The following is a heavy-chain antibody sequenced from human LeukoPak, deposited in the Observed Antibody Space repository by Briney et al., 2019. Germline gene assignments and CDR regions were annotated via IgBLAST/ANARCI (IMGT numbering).Heavy chain of an antibody. J-gene: IGHJ4*02. CDR3: ARRSLDDYVWGSYRPLYFDY. CDR1: GGSISSSNW. V-gene: IGHV4-4*02. D-gene: IGHD3-16*02. Sequence: SGTLSLTCAVSGGSISSSNWWSWVRQPPGKGLEWIGEIYHSGSTNYNPSLKSRVTISVDKSKNQFSLKLSSVTAADTAVYYCARRSLDDYVWGSYRPLYFDYWGQGTLVTVSS. CDR2: IYHSGST.